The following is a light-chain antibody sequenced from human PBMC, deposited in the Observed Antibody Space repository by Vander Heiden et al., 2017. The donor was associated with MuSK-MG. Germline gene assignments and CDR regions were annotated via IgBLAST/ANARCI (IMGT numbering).Light chain of an antibody. Sequence: DPVTITCRASQSISSYLNWYQQKPGKAPKLLIYAASSLQSGVPSRFSGSGSGTDFTLTISRLQPEDFATYYCQQRDSTPNTFGQGTKMEIK. CDR3: QQRDSTPNT. J-gene: IGKJ2*01. CDR1: QSISSY. V-gene: IGKV1-39*01. CDR2: AAS.